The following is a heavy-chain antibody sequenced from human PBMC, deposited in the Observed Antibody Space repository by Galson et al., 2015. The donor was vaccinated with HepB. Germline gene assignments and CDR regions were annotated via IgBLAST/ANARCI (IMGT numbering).Heavy chain of an antibody. CDR3: STGKPPITLAPTTGDFDS. D-gene: IGHD1-26*01. Sequence: SLRLSCAAPGFIFSNYGMHWVRQAPGKGLEWVAVITYDGSDKYYADSVKGRFTVSRDNSKNTLHLEMNSLRTADSAVYYCSTGKPPITLAPTTGDFDSWGQGTLVTVSS. CDR1: GFIFSNYG. CDR2: ITYDGSDK. V-gene: IGHV3-30*03. J-gene: IGHJ4*02.